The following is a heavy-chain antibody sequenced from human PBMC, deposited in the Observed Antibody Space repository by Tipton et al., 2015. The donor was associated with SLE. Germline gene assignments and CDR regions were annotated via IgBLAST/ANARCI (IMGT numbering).Heavy chain of an antibody. CDR3: AKFEKTTDFYLDS. Sequence: SLRLSCATSGFTFSSYALGRVRRAPGKGLEWVSAISGGGGSTYYADFVKGRFSISIDKSKKTLFLQMNSLRVDDTATYYCAKFEKTTDFYLDSWGQGTLVSVSS. J-gene: IGHJ4*02. CDR2: ISGGGGST. V-gene: IGHV3-23*01. D-gene: IGHD1/OR15-1a*01. CDR1: GFTFSSYA.